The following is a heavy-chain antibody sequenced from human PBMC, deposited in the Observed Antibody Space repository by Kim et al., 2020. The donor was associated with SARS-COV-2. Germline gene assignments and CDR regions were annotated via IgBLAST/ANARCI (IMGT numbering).Heavy chain of an antibody. CDR3: ARDDDDPGAAATFPYYYYYGMDV. CDR2: ISSSSSYI. J-gene: IGHJ6*02. V-gene: IGHV3-21*01. Sequence: GGSLRLSCAASGFTFSSYSMNWVRQAPGKGLEWVSSISSSSSYIYYADSVKGRFTISRDNAKNSLYLQMNSLRAEDTAVYYCARDDDDPGAAATFPYYYYYGMDVWGQGTTVTVSS. CDR1: GFTFSSYS. D-gene: IGHD2-2*01.